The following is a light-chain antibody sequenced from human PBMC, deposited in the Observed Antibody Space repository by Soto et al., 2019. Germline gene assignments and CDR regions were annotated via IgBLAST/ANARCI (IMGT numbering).Light chain of an antibody. V-gene: IGLV2-14*01. Sequence: QTALTQPASVSGSPGQSITISCTGTGRDVGGYKYYSWYQQHPGKAPKLMIYDVSNRPLGVSNRYAGSKSGNTASLTISGLQAQDEGDYYFSSYTSRRPLLYVFGTGTKLTVL. CDR1: GRDVGGYKY. CDR3: SSYTSRRPLLYV. J-gene: IGLJ1*01. CDR2: DVS.